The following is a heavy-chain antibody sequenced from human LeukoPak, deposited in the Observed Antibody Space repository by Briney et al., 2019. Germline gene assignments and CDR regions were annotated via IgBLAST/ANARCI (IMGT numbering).Heavy chain of an antibody. CDR3: ARGTGYPLIG. D-gene: IGHD3-22*01. V-gene: IGHV4-34*01. J-gene: IGHJ4*02. CDR1: GGSFSGYY. CDR2: INHSGST. Sequence: PSETLSLTCAGHGGSFSGYYWSWIRQPPGKGLEWIGEINHSGSTNYNPSLKSRVTISVDTSKNQFSLKLSSVTAADTAVYYCARGTGYPLIGWGQGTLVSVST.